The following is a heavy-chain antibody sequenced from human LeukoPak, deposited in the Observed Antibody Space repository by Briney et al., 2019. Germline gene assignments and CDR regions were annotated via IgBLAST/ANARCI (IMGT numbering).Heavy chain of an antibody. CDR2: IKQDGSEK. J-gene: IGHJ6*04. CDR1: GFTFSNYW. D-gene: IGHD2-15*01. CDR3: ARGIYCSGGSCYSGYYYGVDV. V-gene: IGHV3-7*01. Sequence: PGGSLRLSCAASGFTFSNYWMSWVRQAPGKGLEWVANIKQDGSEKYYVDSVKGRFTISRDNAKNSLYLEMNSLRAEDTALYYCARGIYCSGGSCYSGYYYGVDVWGKGTTVTVSS.